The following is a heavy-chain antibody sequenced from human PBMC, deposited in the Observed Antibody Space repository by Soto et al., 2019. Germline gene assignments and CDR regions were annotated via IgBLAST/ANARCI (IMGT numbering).Heavy chain of an antibody. V-gene: IGHV3-23*01. D-gene: IGHD6-6*01. CDR1: GFTFSSYA. J-gene: IGHJ4*02. Sequence: GGSLRLSCAASGFTFSSYAMSWVRQAPGKGLEWVSAISGSGGSTYYADSVKGRFTISRDNSKNTLYLQMNSLRAEGTAVYYCASSPSSSSGFDYWGQGTLVTVSS. CDR2: ISGSGGST. CDR3: ASSPSSSSGFDY.